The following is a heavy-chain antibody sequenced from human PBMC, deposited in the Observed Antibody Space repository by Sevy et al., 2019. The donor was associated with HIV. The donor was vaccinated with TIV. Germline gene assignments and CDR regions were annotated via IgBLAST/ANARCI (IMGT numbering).Heavy chain of an antibody. CDR2: IYPGDSDT. CDR1: GYSFTSYW. D-gene: IGHD3-10*01. CDR3: CQGLVTISADKSIGTAYLQWSSLKASDTAMYYCARTPPTKYCSSTSCFLYFQH. V-gene: IGHV5-51*01. J-gene: IGHJ1*01. Sequence: GESLKISCKGSGYSFTSYWIGWVRQMPGKGLEWMGIIYPGDSDTRYSPSFQGQVTISADKSISTAYLQWSSLKASDTGYSPSCQGLVTISADKSIGTAYLQWSSLKASDTAMYYCARTPPTKYCSSTSCFLYFQHWGQGTLVTVSS.